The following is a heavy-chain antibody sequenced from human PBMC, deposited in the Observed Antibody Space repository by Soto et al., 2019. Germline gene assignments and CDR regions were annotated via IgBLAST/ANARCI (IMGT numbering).Heavy chain of an antibody. D-gene: IGHD3-10*01. CDR1: GYTFTSYG. V-gene: IGHV1-18*01. J-gene: IGHJ4*02. Sequence: ASVKVSCKASGYTFTSYGISWVRQAPGQGLEWMGWISAYNGNTNYAQKLQGRVTMTTDTSTSTAYMELRSLRSDDTAVYYCARDSFNYYYGSGSRDVYWGQANLLTVSS. CDR2: ISAYNGNT. CDR3: ARDSFNYYYGSGSRDVY.